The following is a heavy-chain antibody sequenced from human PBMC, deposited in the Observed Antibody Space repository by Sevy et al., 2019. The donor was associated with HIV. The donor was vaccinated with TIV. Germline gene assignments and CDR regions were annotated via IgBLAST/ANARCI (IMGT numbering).Heavy chain of an antibody. V-gene: IGHV1-2*02. Sequence: ASVKVSCKASEYTFTAYYIHWVRQAPGQGLECMGWINPNSGDTNYAQNFQGRVTMTSDTSISTVYMDLNRLRSDDTAVYYCARVPTIFTEVNWFDPWGQGTLVTVSS. CDR2: INPNSGDT. D-gene: IGHD3-3*01. CDR3: ARVPTIFTEVNWFDP. J-gene: IGHJ5*02. CDR1: EYTFTAYY.